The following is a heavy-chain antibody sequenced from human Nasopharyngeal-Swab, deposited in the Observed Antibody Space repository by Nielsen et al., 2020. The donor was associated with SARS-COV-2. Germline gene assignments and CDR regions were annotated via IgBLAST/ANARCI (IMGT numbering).Heavy chain of an antibody. V-gene: IGHV3-7*01. CDR2: INPDGSEK. D-gene: IGHD2-15*01. Sequence: GESLKISCAASGFTFSSLWMSWVRQVPGKGLGWVADINPDGSEKFYVDSVKGRFTISRDNAKNSMSLQMNSLRVEDTAVYYCARDWSRAADVWGQGTMVTVSS. CDR1: GFTFSSLW. J-gene: IGHJ3*01. CDR3: ARDWSRAADV.